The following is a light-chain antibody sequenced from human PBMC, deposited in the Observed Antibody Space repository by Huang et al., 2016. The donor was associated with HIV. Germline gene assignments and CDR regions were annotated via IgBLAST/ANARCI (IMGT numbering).Light chain of an antibody. CDR1: QTVSSN. CDR2: GAS. CDR3: QQYNNWPPWT. J-gene: IGKJ1*01. Sequence: EIVMTQSPATLSVSPGEGATLSCRASQTVSSNLAWYQQKPGQAPRLLIYGASTRATCIPARFSGSGSGTEFTLTISSLQSEDFALYYCQQYNNWPPWTFGQGTKVEI. V-gene: IGKV3-15*01.